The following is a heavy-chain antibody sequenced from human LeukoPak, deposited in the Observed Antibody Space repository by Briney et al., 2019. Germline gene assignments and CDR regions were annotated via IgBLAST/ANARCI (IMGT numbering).Heavy chain of an antibody. J-gene: IGHJ5*02. Sequence: GASVKVSCKASGYTFTGYYMHWVRQAPGQGLEWMGWINPNSGGTNYAQKFQGRVTMTRDTSISTAYMELSRLRSDDTAVYYCARGPVIFGVVIVSPWGQGTLVTVSS. CDR2: INPNSGGT. CDR3: ARGPVIFGVVIVSP. D-gene: IGHD3-3*01. V-gene: IGHV1-2*02. CDR1: GYTFTGYY.